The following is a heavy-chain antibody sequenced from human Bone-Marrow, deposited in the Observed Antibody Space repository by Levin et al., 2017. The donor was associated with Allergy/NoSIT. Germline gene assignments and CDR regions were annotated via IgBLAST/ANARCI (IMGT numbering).Heavy chain of an antibody. D-gene: IGHD4-23*01. V-gene: IGHV5-51*01. CDR1: GYSFTSYW. J-gene: IGHJ4*02. CDR3: ARRDSDGSNSFDY. CDR2: IFPSDSDT. Sequence: SGGSLRLSCQASGYSFTSYWFGWVRQRPGKGLEWMGLIFPSDSDTRVSPSFQGQIIMSVDKSISTAYLQWSSLKASDSAMYYCARRDSDGSNSFDYWGQGTLVTVSS.